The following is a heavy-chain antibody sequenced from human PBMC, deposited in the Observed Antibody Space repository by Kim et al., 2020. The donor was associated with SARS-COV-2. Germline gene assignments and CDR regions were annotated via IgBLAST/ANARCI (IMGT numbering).Heavy chain of an antibody. V-gene: IGHV3-74*01. CDR1: GFTLSGYW. D-gene: IGHD2-2*01. J-gene: IGHJ4*02. CDR2: INTDASRT. Sequence: GGSLRLSCVASGFTLSGYWMHWVRQAPGKGLVWVSRINTDASRTSYADSVKGRFTISRDNAKNMLHLQMNSLRAEDTAVYYCARSLVSGVPDSWGQGTLVTVSS. CDR3: ARSLVSGVPDS.